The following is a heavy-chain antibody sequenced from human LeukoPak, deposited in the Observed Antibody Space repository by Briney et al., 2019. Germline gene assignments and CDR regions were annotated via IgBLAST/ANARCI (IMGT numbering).Heavy chain of an antibody. CDR2: IYHSGST. Sequence: SGTLSLTCAVSGGSISSSNWWSWVRQPPGKGLEWIVEIYHSGSTNYNPSLKSRVTISVGKSKNQFSLKLSSVTAADTAVYYCARFSTRTGYRSGGEFDYWGQGTLVTVSS. CDR3: ARFSTRTGYRSGGEFDY. V-gene: IGHV4-4*02. J-gene: IGHJ4*02. D-gene: IGHD6-19*01. CDR1: GGSISSSNW.